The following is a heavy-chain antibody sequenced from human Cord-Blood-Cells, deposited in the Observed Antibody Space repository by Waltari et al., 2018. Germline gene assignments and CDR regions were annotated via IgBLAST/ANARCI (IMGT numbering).Heavy chain of an antibody. CDR3: ARTGYSSGWSDAFDI. CDR2: INHSGST. D-gene: IGHD6-19*01. CDR1: GGSFSGYY. Sequence: QVQLQQWGAGLLKPSETLSLTCAVYGGSFSGYYWSWIRQPPGKGLEWIGEINHSGSTNYNPSLKSRVTISVDTSKNQFSLKLSSVTAADTAVYYCARTGYSSGWSDAFDIWGQETMVTVSS. J-gene: IGHJ3*02. V-gene: IGHV4-34*01.